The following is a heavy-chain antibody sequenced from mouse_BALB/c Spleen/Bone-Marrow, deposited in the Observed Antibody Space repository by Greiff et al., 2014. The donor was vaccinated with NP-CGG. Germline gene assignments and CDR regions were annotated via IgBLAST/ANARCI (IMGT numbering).Heavy chain of an antibody. CDR3: ARYYYGFLDY. CDR1: GFSLISYG. V-gene: IGHV2-9*02. J-gene: IGHJ2*01. Sequence: VKLQESGPGLVAPSQSLSITCTVSGFSLISYGVHWVRQPPGKGLEWLGVIWAGGSTNYNSALMSRLSISKDNSKSQVFLKMNSLQTDDTAMYYCARYYYGFLDYWGQGTTLTVSS. CDR2: IWAGGST. D-gene: IGHD1-2*01.